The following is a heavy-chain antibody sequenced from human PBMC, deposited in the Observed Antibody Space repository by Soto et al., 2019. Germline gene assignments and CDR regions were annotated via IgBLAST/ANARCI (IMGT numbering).Heavy chain of an antibody. D-gene: IGHD3-10*01. CDR1: GGSISSYY. Sequence: SETQSLTYTVAGGSISSYYWSWIRQHPGKGLEWIGYIYYSGSTNYNPSLKSRVTISVDTSKNQFSLKLSSVTAADTAVYYCARHGSGSYYNNWFDPWGQGTLVTVSS. V-gene: IGHV4-59*08. J-gene: IGHJ5*02. CDR3: ARHGSGSYYNNWFDP. CDR2: IYYSGST.